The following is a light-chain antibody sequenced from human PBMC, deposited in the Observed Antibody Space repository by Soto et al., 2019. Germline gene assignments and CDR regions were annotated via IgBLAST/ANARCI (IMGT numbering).Light chain of an antibody. Sequence: EIVLTQSPCTLSLSPGERATLSCRASQSVSSSYLAWYQQKPGQAPRLLIYGASSRATGIPDRFSGSGSGTDFTLTISRLEPEDFAVYYCQRYGSSPLTFGQGTKVEIK. CDR3: QRYGSSPLT. V-gene: IGKV3-20*01. CDR2: GAS. CDR1: QSVSSSY. J-gene: IGKJ1*01.